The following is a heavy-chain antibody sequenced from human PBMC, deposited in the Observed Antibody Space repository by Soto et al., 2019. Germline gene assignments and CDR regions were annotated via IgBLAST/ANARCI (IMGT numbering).Heavy chain of an antibody. D-gene: IGHD3-10*01. CDR1: GGTFSSYT. CDR2: IIPVLGIA. CDR3: ASLAMVRGVLDAYYYGMDV. Sequence: QVQLVQSGAEVKKPGSSVKVSCKASGGTFSSYTISWVRQAPGQGLEWMGRIIPVLGIANYAQKFQGRVTTTAAKSTSSAYMELSSLRSEDTAVYYCASLAMVRGVLDAYYYGMDVWGQGTTVTVSS. J-gene: IGHJ6*02. V-gene: IGHV1-69*02.